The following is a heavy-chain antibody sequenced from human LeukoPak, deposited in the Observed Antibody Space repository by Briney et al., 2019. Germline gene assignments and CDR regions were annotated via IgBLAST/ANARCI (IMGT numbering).Heavy chain of an antibody. CDR1: GYSISSGYY. D-gene: IGHD6-13*01. Sequence: SETLSLTCTVSGYSISSGYYWGWIRQPPGKGLEWIGSIYHSGSTYYNPSLKSRVTISVDTSKNQFSLKLSSVTAADTAVYYCARRGTGYSSSYHFDYWGQGTLVTVSS. CDR2: IYHSGST. V-gene: IGHV4-38-2*02. CDR3: ARRGTGYSSSYHFDY. J-gene: IGHJ4*02.